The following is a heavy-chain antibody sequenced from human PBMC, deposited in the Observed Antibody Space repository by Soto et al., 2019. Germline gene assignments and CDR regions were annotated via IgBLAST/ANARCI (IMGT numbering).Heavy chain of an antibody. CDR3: AKDWVGGSNRYQFDY. J-gene: IGHJ4*02. V-gene: IGHV3-30*18. Sequence: GGSLRLSCAASRFTFSDYGLHWVRQAPGKGLEWVAGISHGATRKSYSDSVKCRFIISRDNSKKMLYLQLNSLRREDTAVYYYAKDWVGGSNRYQFDYWGRGTLVTVSS. CDR1: RFTFSDYG. D-gene: IGHD4-4*01. CDR2: ISHGATRK.